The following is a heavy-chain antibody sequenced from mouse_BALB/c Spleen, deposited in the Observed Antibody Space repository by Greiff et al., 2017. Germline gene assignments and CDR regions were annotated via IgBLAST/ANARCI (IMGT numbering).Heavy chain of an antibody. J-gene: IGHJ2*01. CDR3: ARGDDYDYFDY. Sequence: EVKLVESGGGLVQPGGSRKLSCAASGFTFSSFGMHWVRQAPEKGLEWVAYISSGSSTIYYADTVKGRFTSSRDNPKNTLFLQMTSLRSEDTAMYYCARGDDYDYFDYWGQGTTLTVSS. V-gene: IGHV5-17*02. D-gene: IGHD2-4*01. CDR1: GFTFSSFG. CDR2: ISSGSSTI.